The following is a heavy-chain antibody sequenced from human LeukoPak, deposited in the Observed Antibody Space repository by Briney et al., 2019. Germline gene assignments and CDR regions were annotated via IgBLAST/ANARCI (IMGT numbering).Heavy chain of an antibody. V-gene: IGHV4-34*01. Sequence: SETLSLTCAVYGGSFSGYYWSWIRQPPGKGLEWIGEINHSGSTNYNPSLKSRVTISVDTSKNQFSLKLSSVTAADTAGYYCASFVPAARVDYWGQGTLVTVSS. CDR2: INHSGST. J-gene: IGHJ4*02. D-gene: IGHD2-2*01. CDR3: ASFVPAARVDY. CDR1: GGSFSGYY.